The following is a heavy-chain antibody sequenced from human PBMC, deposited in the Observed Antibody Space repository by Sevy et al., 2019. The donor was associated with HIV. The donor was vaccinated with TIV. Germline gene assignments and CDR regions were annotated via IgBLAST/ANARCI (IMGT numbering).Heavy chain of an antibody. V-gene: IGHV3-33*01. CDR2: IWYDGINK. CDR3: ARDKLLPVMVTMVRGALSYYFDY. J-gene: IGHJ4*02. D-gene: IGHD3-10*01. CDR1: GFTFSDYG. Sequence: GESLKISCAASGFTFSDYGIHWVRQAPGKGPEWVAVIWYDGINKYYVDSVKGRFTISRDNSKNTVYLQMNSLIAEDTAVYYCARDKLLPVMVTMVRGALSYYFDYWGQGTLVTVSS.